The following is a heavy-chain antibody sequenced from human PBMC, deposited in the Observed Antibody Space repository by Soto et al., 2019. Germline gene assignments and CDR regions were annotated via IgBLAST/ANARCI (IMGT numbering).Heavy chain of an antibody. CDR2: INHSGST. Sequence: QVQLQQWGAGLLKPSETLSLTCAVYGGSFSGYYWSWIRQPLGKGLEWIGEINHSGSTNYNPSLKSRVTISVDTSKNQFSLKLSSVTAADTAVYYCARAGPGITMIVVVPRAFDIWGQGTMVTVSS. CDR3: ARAGPGITMIVVVPRAFDI. D-gene: IGHD3-22*01. J-gene: IGHJ3*02. V-gene: IGHV4-34*01. CDR1: GGSFSGYY.